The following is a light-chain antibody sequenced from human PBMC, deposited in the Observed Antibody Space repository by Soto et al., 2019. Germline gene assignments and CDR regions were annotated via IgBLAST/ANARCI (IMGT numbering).Light chain of an antibody. CDR3: QQYTGPPTT. J-gene: IGKJ5*01. CDR2: GAS. CDR1: QAVSSNY. Sequence: EIILTPSPDTLSLSPVERATLSCRASQAVSSNYLAWCQQRPGQAPRLPIYGASTRAAGIPDRFSGSGSGTDFTLTITRLEPEDSAVYFCQQYTGPPTTFGQGTRLEIK. V-gene: IGKV3-20*01.